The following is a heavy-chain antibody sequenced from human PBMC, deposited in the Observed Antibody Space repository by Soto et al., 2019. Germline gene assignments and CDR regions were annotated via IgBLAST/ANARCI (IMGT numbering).Heavy chain of an antibody. J-gene: IGHJ6*02. Sequence: PGGSLSLSCAASGFSFRHSYMNWIRQVPGKGLEWLSYISGSSSDTNYADSVRGRFTISRDNAKNSLYLQMNSLRVEDTGVYYCVKEARLADVWGQGTTVTVSS. CDR1: GFSFRHSY. CDR2: ISGSSSDT. V-gene: IGHV3-11*06. D-gene: IGHD6-25*01. CDR3: VKEARLADV.